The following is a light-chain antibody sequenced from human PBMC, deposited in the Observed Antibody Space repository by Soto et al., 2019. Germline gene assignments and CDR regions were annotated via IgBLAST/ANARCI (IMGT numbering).Light chain of an antibody. CDR3: QQYNNWPPRFT. J-gene: IGKJ3*01. CDR1: QSVRNSY. CDR2: GAY. Sequence: EIVLTQSPGTLSLSPGERATLSCRASQSVRNSYLAWYQQKPGQAPRLLIYGAYTRATGIPVRFSGSGPGTDFTLTISSLQAEDFAVYYCQQYNNWPPRFTFGPGTKVDIK. V-gene: IGKV3D-15*01.